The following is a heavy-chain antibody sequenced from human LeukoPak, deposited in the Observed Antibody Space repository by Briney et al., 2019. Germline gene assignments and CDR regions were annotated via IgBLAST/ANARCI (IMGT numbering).Heavy chain of an antibody. D-gene: IGHD2-15*01. Sequence: ASVKVSCKASGYAFTSYDINWVRQATGQGLEWMGWMNPNSGNTGCAQKFQGRVTMTRNTSISTAYMELSSLRSEDTAVYYCARGRKIVVVVAAGYYYYYGMDVWGQGTTVTVSS. J-gene: IGHJ6*02. CDR2: MNPNSGNT. V-gene: IGHV1-8*01. CDR1: GYAFTSYD. CDR3: ARGRKIVVVVAAGYYYYYGMDV.